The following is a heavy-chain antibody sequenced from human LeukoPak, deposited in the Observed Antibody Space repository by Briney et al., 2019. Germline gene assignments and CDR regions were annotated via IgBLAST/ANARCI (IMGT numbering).Heavy chain of an antibody. CDR3: AKDGISTYSSSWYFSYYYYMDV. Sequence: GGSLRLPCAASGFTFSSYGMHWVRQAPGKGLEWVAVISYDGSNKYYADSVKGRFTISRDNSKNTLYLQMNSLRAEDTAVYYCAKDGISTYSSSWYFSYYYYMDVWGKGTTVTVSS. CDR1: GFTFSSYG. J-gene: IGHJ6*03. D-gene: IGHD6-13*01. V-gene: IGHV3-30*18. CDR2: ISYDGSNK.